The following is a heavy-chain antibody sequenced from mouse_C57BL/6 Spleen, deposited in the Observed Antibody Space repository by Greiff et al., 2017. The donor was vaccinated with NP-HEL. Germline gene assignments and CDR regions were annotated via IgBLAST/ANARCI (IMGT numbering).Heavy chain of an antibody. D-gene: IGHD2-3*01. Sequence: QVQLQQSGAELVMPGASVKLSCKASGYTFTSYWMHWVKQRPGQGLEWIGEIDPSDSYTNYNQKFKGKSTLTVDKSSSTAYMQLSSLTSEDSAVYYCARRGYDGYSYYFDYWGQGTTLTVSS. J-gene: IGHJ2*01. CDR3: ARRGYDGYSYYFDY. CDR2: IDPSDSYT. V-gene: IGHV1-69*01. CDR1: GYTFTSYW.